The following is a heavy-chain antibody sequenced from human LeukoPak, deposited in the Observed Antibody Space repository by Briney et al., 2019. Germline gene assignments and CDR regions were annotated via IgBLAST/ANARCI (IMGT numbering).Heavy chain of an antibody. Sequence: SVKVSFKSSGGTFSSYAISWVRQAPGQGLEWMGGIIPIFGTANYAQKFQGRVTITADESTSTAYMELSSLRSEDTAVYYCARGDLGAAGSRYYYMDVWGKGTRVTVSS. CDR3: ARGDLGAAGSRYYYMDV. V-gene: IGHV1-69*13. CDR1: GGTFSSYA. D-gene: IGHD6-13*01. CDR2: IIPIFGTA. J-gene: IGHJ6*03.